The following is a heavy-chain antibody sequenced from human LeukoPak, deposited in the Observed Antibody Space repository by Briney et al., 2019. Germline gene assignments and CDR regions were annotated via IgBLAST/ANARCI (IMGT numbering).Heavy chain of an antibody. CDR2: ISSSGSTI. Sequence: PGGSLRLSCAASGFTFSSYEMNWVRQAPGKGPEWVSYISSSGSTIYYADSVKGRFTISRDNAKNSLYLQMNSLRAEDTAIYYCAKEYTGTFSPFPSYFDNWGQGTLVTVSS. CDR3: AKEYTGTFSPFPSYFDN. V-gene: IGHV3-48*03. CDR1: GFTFSSYE. J-gene: IGHJ4*02. D-gene: IGHD1-26*01.